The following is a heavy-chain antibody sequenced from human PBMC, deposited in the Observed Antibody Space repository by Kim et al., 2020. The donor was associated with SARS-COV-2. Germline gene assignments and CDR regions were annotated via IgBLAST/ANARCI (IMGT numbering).Heavy chain of an antibody. Sequence: AQKFQGRVTMTRDTALRTAYMELSRLRSDDTAVYYCARDTNYYDSRDYLDFWGQGTLVTVSS. D-gene: IGHD3-22*01. J-gene: IGHJ4*02. CDR3: ARDTNYYDSRDYLDF. V-gene: IGHV1-2*02.